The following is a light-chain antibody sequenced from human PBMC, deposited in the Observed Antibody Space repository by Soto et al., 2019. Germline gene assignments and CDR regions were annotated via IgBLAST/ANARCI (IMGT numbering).Light chain of an antibody. CDR1: SSDVGGYNN. Sequence: QSALTQPASVSGSPGQSITISCTGPSSDVGGYNNVSWYQQHPGKAPKLMIYAVSNRPSGVSTRFSGSKSGNTASLTISGLQAEDEADYHCSSYTTSSTLLYVFGTGTKLTVL. J-gene: IGLJ1*01. CDR2: AVS. CDR3: SSYTTSSTLLYV. V-gene: IGLV2-14*01.